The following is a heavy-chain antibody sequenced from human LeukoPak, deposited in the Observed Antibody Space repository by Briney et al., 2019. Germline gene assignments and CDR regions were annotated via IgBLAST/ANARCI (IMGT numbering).Heavy chain of an antibody. Sequence: GSSVKVSCKASGGTFSSYAISRVRQAPGQGLEWMGGIIPIFGTANYAQKFQGRVTITTDESTSTAYMELSSLRSEDTAVYYCAHLHAANDNEPNDYWGQGTLVTVSS. CDR2: IIPIFGTA. CDR1: GGTFSSYA. V-gene: IGHV1-69*05. CDR3: AHLHAANDNEPNDY. J-gene: IGHJ4*02. D-gene: IGHD1-1*01.